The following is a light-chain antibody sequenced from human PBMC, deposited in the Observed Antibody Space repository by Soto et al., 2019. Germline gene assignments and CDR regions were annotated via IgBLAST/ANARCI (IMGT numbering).Light chain of an antibody. CDR2: DAS. CDR3: QQRSNWPIT. J-gene: IGKJ5*01. V-gene: IGKV3-11*01. CDR1: QSVSSY. Sequence: EIVLTQSPATLSLSPGERATLSCRASQSVSSYLAWYQQKPGHAPRLLIYDASNRATGIPARFSGSGSGTDFTLTISSLEPEDFAVYYCQQRSNWPITFGQGTRLAIK.